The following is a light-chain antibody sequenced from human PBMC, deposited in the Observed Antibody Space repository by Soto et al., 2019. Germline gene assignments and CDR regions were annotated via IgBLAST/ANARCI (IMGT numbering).Light chain of an antibody. Sequence: EIVLTQSPATLSLSPGERATLSCRASQSVSSYLAWYQQKPGQAPRLLIYDASNSATGIPARFSGSGSGTDFTLTISSLEPEDFAVYYCQQHSNWPRTFGPGTKVDIK. V-gene: IGKV3-11*01. CDR1: QSVSSY. CDR2: DAS. CDR3: QQHSNWPRT. J-gene: IGKJ3*01.